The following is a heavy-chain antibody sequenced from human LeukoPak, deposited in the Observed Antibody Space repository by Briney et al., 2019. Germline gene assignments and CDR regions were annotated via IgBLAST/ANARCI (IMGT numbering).Heavy chain of an antibody. CDR1: GGSISSYY. J-gene: IGHJ4*02. D-gene: IGHD2-15*01. CDR3: ARDTYCSGGSCYSDY. V-gene: IGHV4-4*07. CDR2: IYTSGST. Sequence: SETLSLTCTVSGGSISSYYWSWIRQPAGKGLEWIGRIYTSGSTNYNPSLKSRVTMSVDTSKNQFSLKLSPVTAADTAVYYCARDTYCSGGSCYSDYWGQGTLVTVSS.